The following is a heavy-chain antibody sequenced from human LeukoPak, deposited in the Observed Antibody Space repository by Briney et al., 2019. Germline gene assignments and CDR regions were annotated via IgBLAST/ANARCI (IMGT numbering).Heavy chain of an antibody. V-gene: IGHV4-30-2*01. CDR1: GGSISNDDYS. Sequence: SETLSLTCAVSGGSISNDDYSWSWIRQPPGKGLEWIGHIYHGGSTYYNPSLKSRVTISVDRSKNQFSLKLSSVTAADTAVYYCARGLVATIYDYWGQGTLVTVSS. D-gene: IGHD5-12*01. CDR2: IYHGGST. CDR3: ARGLVATIYDY. J-gene: IGHJ4*02.